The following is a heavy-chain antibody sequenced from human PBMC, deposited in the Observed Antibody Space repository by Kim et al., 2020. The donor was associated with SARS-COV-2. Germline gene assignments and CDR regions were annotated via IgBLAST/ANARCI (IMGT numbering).Heavy chain of an antibody. J-gene: IGHJ6*01. D-gene: IGHD3-10*01. CDR1: GYTFTSYG. CDR2: ISAYNGNT. Sequence: ASVKVSCKASGYTFTSYGISWVRQAPGQGLEWMGWISAYNGNTNYAQKLQGRVTMTTDTSTSTAYMELRSLRSDDTAVYYCARGEGSEITRLRYYGMDVWGQESTVTVSS. CDR3: ARGEGSEITRLRYYGMDV. V-gene: IGHV1-18*01.